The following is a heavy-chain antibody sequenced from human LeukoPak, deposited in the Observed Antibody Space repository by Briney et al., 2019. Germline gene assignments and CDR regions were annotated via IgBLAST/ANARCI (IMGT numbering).Heavy chain of an antibody. J-gene: IGHJ6*04. V-gene: IGHV3-30*18. CDR1: GFTFSSYG. CDR2: ISYDGSNK. CDR3: AKDQADIVVVVDSYYYYYYGMDV. Sequence: GGSLRLSCAASGFTFSSYGMHWVRQAPGKGLEWVAVISYDGSNKYYADSVKGRFTISRDNSKNTLYLQMNSLRAEDTAVYYCAKDQADIVVVVDSYYYYYYGMDVWGKGTTVTVSS. D-gene: IGHD2-15*01.